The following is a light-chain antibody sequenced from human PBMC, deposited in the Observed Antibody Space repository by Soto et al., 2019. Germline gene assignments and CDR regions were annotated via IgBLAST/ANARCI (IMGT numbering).Light chain of an antibody. J-gene: IGLJ1*01. Sequence: QSVLTQPPSVSGAPGQRVTISCTGSSSNIGAGYDVYWYQQLPGTAPKLLIYGDNNRPSGVPDRFSGSKSGTSASLAITGVRSEDEADYYCQSYDSSLRGYVFGTGTKLTVL. CDR1: SSNIGAGYD. CDR2: GDN. V-gene: IGLV1-40*01. CDR3: QSYDSSLRGYV.